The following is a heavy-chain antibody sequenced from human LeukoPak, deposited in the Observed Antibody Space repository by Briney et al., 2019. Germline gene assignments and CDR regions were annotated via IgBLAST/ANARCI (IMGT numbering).Heavy chain of an antibody. J-gene: IGHJ4*02. CDR1: GFTFSSYA. Sequence: PGGSLRLSCAASGFTFSSYAMHWVRQAPGKGLEWVAVISYDGSNKYYADSVKGRFTISRDNSKNTLYLQMNSLRAEDTAVYYCARGGHGDYLDYWGQGTLVTVSS. CDR2: ISYDGSNK. D-gene: IGHD4-17*01. CDR3: ARGGHGDYLDY. V-gene: IGHV3-30-3*01.